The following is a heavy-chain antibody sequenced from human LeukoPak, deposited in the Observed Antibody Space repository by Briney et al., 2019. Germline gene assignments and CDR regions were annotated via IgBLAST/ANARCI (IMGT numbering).Heavy chain of an antibody. V-gene: IGHV1-46*01. CDR1: GYTFTSYY. CDR2: INPSGGST. J-gene: IGHJ3*02. CDR3: ARAPQRQGAFDI. Sequence: VSVKVSCKASGYTFTSYYMHWVRQAPGQGLEWMGIINPSGGSTSYAQKFQGRVTMTRDTSTSTVYMELSSLRSEDTAVYYCARAPQRQGAFDIWGQGTMVTVSS.